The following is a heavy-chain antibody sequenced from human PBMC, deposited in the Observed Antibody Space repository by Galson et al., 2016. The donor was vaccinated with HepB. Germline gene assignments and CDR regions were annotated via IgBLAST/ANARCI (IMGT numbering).Heavy chain of an antibody. CDR2: IRKKVNSYTT. CDR3: ARSGSYYHLDY. CDR1: GFTFSDYY. J-gene: IGHJ4*02. D-gene: IGHD1-26*01. V-gene: IGHV3-72*01. Sequence: SLRLSCAASGFTFSDYYMDWVRQAPGKGLEWVGRIRKKVNSYTTEYAAPVKGRFTVSRDDSENALYLRMNTLKNEDTAVYYCARSGSYYHLDYWGQGTLVTVSS.